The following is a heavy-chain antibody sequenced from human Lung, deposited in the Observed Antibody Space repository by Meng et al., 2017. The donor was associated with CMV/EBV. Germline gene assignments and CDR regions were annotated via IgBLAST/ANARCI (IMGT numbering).Heavy chain of an antibody. J-gene: IGHJ4*02. CDR3: AGQYSTTYSFYFDY. CDR2: ITSDGNDK. Sequence: GGSXRLXXVVSGLTFSSYDIHWVRQAPGKGLEWVALITSDGNDKYYADSVKGRFTISRDNSKNTLYLQMHSLGGDDTAVYYCAGQYSTTYSFYFDYWGQGTXVTVSS. CDR1: GLTFSSYD. V-gene: IGHV3-30*02. D-gene: IGHD2-2*01.